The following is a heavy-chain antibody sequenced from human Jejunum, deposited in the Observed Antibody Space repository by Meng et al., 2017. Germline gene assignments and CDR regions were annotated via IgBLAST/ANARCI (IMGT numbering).Heavy chain of an antibody. J-gene: IGHJ4*02. CDR3: ASRATDYAVLAGYFDF. V-gene: IGHV3-11*04. CDR2: ISSTGSDV. Sequence: GESLKISCAASGISFSDYYMSWFRLAPGKGLEWVSYISSTGSDVFYADSTRGRFIISRDNAKNSLYLQMNSLRAEDTAVYYCASRATDYAVLAGYFDFWGQGTLVTVSS. CDR1: GISFSDYY. D-gene: IGHD3-9*01.